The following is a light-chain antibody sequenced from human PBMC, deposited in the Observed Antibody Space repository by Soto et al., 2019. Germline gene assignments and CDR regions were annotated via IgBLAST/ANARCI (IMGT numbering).Light chain of an antibody. V-gene: IGKV1-5*03. CDR1: QSISSW. J-gene: IGKJ4*01. CDR2: KAS. Sequence: DIQMTQSPSTLSASVGDRVTITCRASQSISSWLAWYQQKPGKAPKLLIYKASNLESGVPSRFSGSGSGTEFPLTISSLQPDDFATYYCQQYNSYPLTFGGGPKVEIK. CDR3: QQYNSYPLT.